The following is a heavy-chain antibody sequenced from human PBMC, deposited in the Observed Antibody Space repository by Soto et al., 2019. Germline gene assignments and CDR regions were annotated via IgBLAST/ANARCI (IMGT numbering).Heavy chain of an antibody. D-gene: IGHD3-10*01. V-gene: IGHV3-30*03. CDR1: GFTFSSYG. CDR3: ARDLGSSASVSYPDF. J-gene: IGHJ4*02. CDR2: ISYDGSNK. Sequence: GGSLRLSCAASGFTFSSYGMHWVRQAPGKGLEWVAVISYDGSNKYYADSVKGRFTISRDNSKNTLYLQMNSPRAEDTAVYYCARDLGSSASVSYPDFWGQGTLVTVSS.